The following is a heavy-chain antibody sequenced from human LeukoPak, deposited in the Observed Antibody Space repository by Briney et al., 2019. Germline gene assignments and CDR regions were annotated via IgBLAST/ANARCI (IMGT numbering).Heavy chain of an antibody. CDR1: GFTFSSIA. CDR2: ISGSTGST. V-gene: IGHV3-23*01. CDR3: AKAPVSAIVGATSLDY. Sequence: PGGSLRLSCAHPGFTFSSIALSWVCQAPDKGLEWVSLISGSTGSTYYADSVKGRFSISRDNSKNTVYLQMNSLRVEDTAVYYCAKAPVSAIVGATSLDYWGQGTLVTVSS. D-gene: IGHD1-26*01. J-gene: IGHJ4*02.